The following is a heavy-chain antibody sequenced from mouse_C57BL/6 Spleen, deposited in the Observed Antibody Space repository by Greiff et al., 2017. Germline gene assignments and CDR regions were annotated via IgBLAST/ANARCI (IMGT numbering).Heavy chain of an antibody. CDR1: GYAFSSYW. D-gene: IGHD2-1*01. Sequence: QVQLKESGAELVKPGASVKISCKASGYAFSSYWMNWVKQRPGKGLEWIGQIYPGDGDTNYNGKFKGKATLTADKSSSTAYMQLSSLTSEDSAVYFCARYPSYGNSFAYWGQGTLVTVSA. V-gene: IGHV1-80*01. CDR2: IYPGDGDT. J-gene: IGHJ3*01. CDR3: ARYPSYGNSFAY.